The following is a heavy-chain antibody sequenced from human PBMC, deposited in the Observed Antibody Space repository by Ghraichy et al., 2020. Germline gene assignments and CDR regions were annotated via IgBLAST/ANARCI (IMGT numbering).Heavy chain of an antibody. V-gene: IGHV3-23*01. D-gene: IGHD6-6*01. J-gene: IGHJ4*02. CDR2: ISGSGGST. CDR1: GFIFSEYG. Sequence: GGSLRLSCAASGFIFSEYGMNWVRQAPGKGLEWVSAISGSGGSTYYADSVRGRLAISRDNSKNTLYLQMNSLRVEDTAVYYCAKDREYSSSLDYWGQGTLVTVSS. CDR3: AKDREYSSSLDY.